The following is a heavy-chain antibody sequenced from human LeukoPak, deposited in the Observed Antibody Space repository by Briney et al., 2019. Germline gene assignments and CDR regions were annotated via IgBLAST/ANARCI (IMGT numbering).Heavy chain of an antibody. Sequence: GGSLRLSCAASGFTFSSYWMSWVRQAPGKGLVWVSHINSDGSWTSYADSVKGRFTISKDNAKNTGYLQMNSLRAEDTAVYYCVSFYETYWGRGTLVTVSS. CDR3: VSFYETY. CDR2: INSDGSWT. CDR1: GFTFSSYW. V-gene: IGHV3-74*01. D-gene: IGHD2/OR15-2a*01. J-gene: IGHJ4*02.